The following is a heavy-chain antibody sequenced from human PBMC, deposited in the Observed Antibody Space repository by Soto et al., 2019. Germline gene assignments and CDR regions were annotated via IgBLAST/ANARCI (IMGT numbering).Heavy chain of an antibody. CDR2: IYYSGST. V-gene: IGHV4-59*01. CDR3: ARALSTYYDFWSGYFDY. CDR1: GGSISSYY. Sequence: QVQLQESGPGLVKPSETLSLTCTVSGGSISSYYWSWIRQPPGKGLEWIGYIYYSGSTNYNPSLKSRVTISVDTSKNQFSLKLSSVTAADTAVYYCARALSTYYDFWSGYFDYWGQGTLVTVSS. D-gene: IGHD3-3*01. J-gene: IGHJ4*02.